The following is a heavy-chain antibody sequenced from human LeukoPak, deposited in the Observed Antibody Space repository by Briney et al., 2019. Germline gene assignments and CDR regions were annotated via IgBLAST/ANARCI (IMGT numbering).Heavy chain of an antibody. CDR3: AKGSYDFWSGSNWFDP. Sequence: PGGSLRLSCAASGFTLSSYAMSWVRQAPGKGVEWVSAISGSGGSKYYADSVKGRFTISRDNSKNTLYLQMNSLRAEDTAVYYCAKGSYDFWSGSNWFDPWGQGTLVTVSS. CDR1: GFTLSSYA. V-gene: IGHV3-23*01. J-gene: IGHJ5*02. CDR2: ISGSGGSK. D-gene: IGHD3-3*01.